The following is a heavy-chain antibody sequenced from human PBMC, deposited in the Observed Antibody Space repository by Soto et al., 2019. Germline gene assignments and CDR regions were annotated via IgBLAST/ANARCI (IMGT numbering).Heavy chain of an antibody. CDR1: GFTFSSHA. CDR3: ARTLYSYGTDY. J-gene: IGHJ4*02. V-gene: IGHV3-23*01. D-gene: IGHD5-18*01. CDR2: ISGSGGST. Sequence: PGRSLRLSCAASGFTFSSHAMSWVRQAPGKGLEWVSAISGSGGSTYYADSVKGRFTISRDNSKNTLYLQMNSLRAEDTAVYYCARTLYSYGTDYWGQGTRVTVSS.